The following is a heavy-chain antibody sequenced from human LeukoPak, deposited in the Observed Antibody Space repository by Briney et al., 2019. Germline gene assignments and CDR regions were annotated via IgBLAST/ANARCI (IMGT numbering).Heavy chain of an antibody. V-gene: IGHV3-23*01. D-gene: IGHD1-20*01. J-gene: IGHJ4*02. CDR3: ARLLAYNSWGEAFDH. Sequence: PGGSLRLSCAASGFTFTNYAMTWVRQAPGKGLEWVSAISGSGGNTYYADSVKGRFTISRDNSKNTLFLQMNSLRAEDTAVYYCARLLAYNSWGEAFDHWGQGTLVTVSS. CDR2: ISGSGGNT. CDR1: GFTFTNYA.